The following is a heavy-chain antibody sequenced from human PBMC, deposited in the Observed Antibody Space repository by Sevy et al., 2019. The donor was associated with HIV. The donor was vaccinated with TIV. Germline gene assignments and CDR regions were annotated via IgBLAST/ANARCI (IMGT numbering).Heavy chain of an antibody. CDR1: GFTFSSYE. Sequence: GGSLRLSCAASGFTFSSYEMNWVRQAPGKGLEWVSYISNSGTTISYSYSVRGRFSISRDNARNSLYLQMNSLRAEDMAVYYCARDLPPSATTVAHFDYWGQGTLVTVSS. CDR3: ARDLPPSATTVAHFDY. J-gene: IGHJ4*02. D-gene: IGHD4-17*01. V-gene: IGHV3-48*03. CDR2: ISNSGTTI.